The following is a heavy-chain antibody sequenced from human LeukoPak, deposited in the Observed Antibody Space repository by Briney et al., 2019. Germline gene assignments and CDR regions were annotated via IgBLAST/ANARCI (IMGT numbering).Heavy chain of an antibody. D-gene: IGHD6-13*01. CDR1: GYTFTGYY. CDR3: ARAAAGTGSRGDY. J-gene: IGHJ4*02. CDR2: INPNSGGT. Sequence: ASVKVSCKASGYTFTGYYMHWVRQAPGQGLEWMGRINPNSGGTTYAQKFQGRVTMTRDTSIRTAYMELSRLRSDDTAVYYCARAAAGTGSRGDYWGQGTLVTVSS. V-gene: IGHV1-2*06.